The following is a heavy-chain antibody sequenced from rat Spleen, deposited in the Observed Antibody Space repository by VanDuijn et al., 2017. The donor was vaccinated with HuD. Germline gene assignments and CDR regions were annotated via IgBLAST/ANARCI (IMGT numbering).Heavy chain of an antibody. V-gene: IGHV5-25*01. CDR1: GFTFGDYY. Sequence: EVQLVESGGGLVQPGRSMKLSCAVSGFTFGDYYMAWVRQAPTKGLEWVTTISPSGGSTYYRDSVKGRFTISRDNAKSTLYLQMDSLRSEDTATYYCATEDHSQAEVFDYWGQGVMVTVSS. D-gene: IGHD1-2*01. CDR2: ISPSGGST. CDR3: ATEDHSQAEVFDY. J-gene: IGHJ2*01.